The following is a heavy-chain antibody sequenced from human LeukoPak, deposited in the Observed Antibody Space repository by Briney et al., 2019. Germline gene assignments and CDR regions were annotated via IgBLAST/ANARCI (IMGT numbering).Heavy chain of an antibody. CDR3: AKNSSGGYSDY. V-gene: IGHV1-18*01. CDR1: VYTFTSSG. D-gene: IGHD6-19*01. Sequence: GASVKVSFKTSVYTFTSSGITWVRQAPGQGLEGMGWISTYNGYSKYAQNLQGRVTMTADTSTSTAYMELSSLRSDDTAVYYCAKNSSGGYSDYWGQGTLVTVSS. CDR2: ISTYNGYS. J-gene: IGHJ4*02.